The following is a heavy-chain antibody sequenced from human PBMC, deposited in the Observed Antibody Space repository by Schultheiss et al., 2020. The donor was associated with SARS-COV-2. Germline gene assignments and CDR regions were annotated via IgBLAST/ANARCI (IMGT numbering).Heavy chain of an antibody. V-gene: IGHV3-33*08. D-gene: IGHD2-2*01. Sequence: GESLKISCAASGFTFSSYAMSWVRQAPGKGLEWVAVIWYDGSNKYYADSVKGRFTISRDNSKNTLYLQMNSLRAEDTAVYYCARGHCSSTSCYYFDYWGQGTLVTVSS. CDR3: ARGHCSSTSCYYFDY. CDR1: GFTFSSYA. CDR2: IWYDGSNK. J-gene: IGHJ4*02.